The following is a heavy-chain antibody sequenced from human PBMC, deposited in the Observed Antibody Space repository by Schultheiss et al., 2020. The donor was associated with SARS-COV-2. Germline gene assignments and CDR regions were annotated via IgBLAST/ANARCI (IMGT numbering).Heavy chain of an antibody. D-gene: IGHD2-2*01. J-gene: IGHJ6*02. V-gene: IGHV4-38-2*01. CDR1: GYSISSDYY. CDR2: VFHSGST. CDR3: ARGHRVVPAAGTYYYYGMDV. Sequence: SETLSLTCAVSGYSISSDYYWGWIRQPPGKGLEWIGSVFHSGSTYYNPSLKSRVTISVDTSKNQFSLKLSSVTAADTAVYYCARGHRVVPAAGTYYYYGMDVWGQGTTVTVSS.